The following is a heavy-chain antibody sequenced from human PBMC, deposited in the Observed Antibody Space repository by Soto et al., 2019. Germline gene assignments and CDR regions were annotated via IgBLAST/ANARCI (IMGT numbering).Heavy chain of an antibody. V-gene: IGHV3-33*01. CDR2: IWYDGSNK. J-gene: IGHJ6*02. CDR1: GFTFSSYG. D-gene: IGHD2-2*01. Sequence: QVQLVESGGGVVQPGRSLRLSCAASGFTFSSYGLHGVRQAPGKGLEWVAVIWYDGSNKYYADAVKGRFTISRDNSKKTLYLQMNTLRDEYTAVYYCERGWYCSSPSRNPYGMDVWGHGTTVTVSS. CDR3: ERGWYCSSPSRNPYGMDV.